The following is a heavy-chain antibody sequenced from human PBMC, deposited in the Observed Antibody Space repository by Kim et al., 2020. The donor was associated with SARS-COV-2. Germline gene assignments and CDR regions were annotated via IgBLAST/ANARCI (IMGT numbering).Heavy chain of an antibody. V-gene: IGHV3-48*04. CDR3: AIFSMIQFDP. CDR2: TI. D-gene: IGHD3-22*01. Sequence: TIYYADSVKGRFTISRDNAKNSLYLQMNSLRAEDTTVYYCAIFSMIQFDPWGQGTLVTVSS. J-gene: IGHJ5*02.